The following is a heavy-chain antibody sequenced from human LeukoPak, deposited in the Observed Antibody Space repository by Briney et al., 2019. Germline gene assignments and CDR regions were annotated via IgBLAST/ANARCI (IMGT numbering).Heavy chain of an antibody. CDR2: IYYSGST. D-gene: IGHD2-2*01. V-gene: IGHV4-59*12. CDR3: AREYDCSSTSCYSVWFDP. J-gene: IGHJ5*02. CDR1: GVSISSYY. Sequence: PSETLSLTCTVSGVSISSYYWSWIRQPPGKGLEWIGYIYYSGSTNYNPSLKSRVTISVDTSKNQFSLKLSSVTAADTAVYYCAREYDCSSTSCYSVWFDPWGQGTLVTVSS.